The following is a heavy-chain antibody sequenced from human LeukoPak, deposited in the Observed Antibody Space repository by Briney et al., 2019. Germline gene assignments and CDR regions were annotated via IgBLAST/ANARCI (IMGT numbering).Heavy chain of an antibody. Sequence: EPLSLTCTVSGGSIRSYYGSWIRQPTGKGLEWVGYIYYIGSTNYHPSLKGRVTISVAPSKNQFSPKLSSVPAADTAVYYCARAVSSWYFVDYWGQGTLVTAS. CDR2: IYYIGST. CDR3: ARAVSSWYFVDY. D-gene: IGHD6-13*01. V-gene: IGHV4-59*08. CDR1: GGSIRSYY. J-gene: IGHJ4*02.